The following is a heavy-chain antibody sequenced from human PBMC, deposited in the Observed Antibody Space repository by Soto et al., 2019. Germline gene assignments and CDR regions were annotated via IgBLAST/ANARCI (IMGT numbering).Heavy chain of an antibody. CDR2: IYRTGST. CDR1: GGSFTSNNW. Sequence: SETLSLTCAVSGGSFTSNNWWTWVRQPPGQGLEWIGEIYRTGSTNYNPSLKSRVTISLDKSENQFSLKVTSLTAADTAVYYCASRDPGTSVDYWSQGTLVTVSS. J-gene: IGHJ4*02. D-gene: IGHD1-7*01. CDR3: ASRDPGTSVDY. V-gene: IGHV4-4*02.